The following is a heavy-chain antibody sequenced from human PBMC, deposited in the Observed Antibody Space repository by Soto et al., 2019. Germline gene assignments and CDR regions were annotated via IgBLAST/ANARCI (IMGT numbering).Heavy chain of an antibody. CDR2: ISGSGDST. D-gene: IGHD4-17*01. CDR1: GFTFSSYA. CDR3: AKRTVGWYFDL. Sequence: EVQLLESGGGLVQPGGSLRLSCTASGFTFSSYAMSWVRQAPGKGLEWVSAISGSGDSTYYADSVKGRFTISRDNSKNTQYLQMNSLRAEDSAVYYCAKRTVGWYFDLWGRGTLVTVSS. V-gene: IGHV3-23*01. J-gene: IGHJ2*01.